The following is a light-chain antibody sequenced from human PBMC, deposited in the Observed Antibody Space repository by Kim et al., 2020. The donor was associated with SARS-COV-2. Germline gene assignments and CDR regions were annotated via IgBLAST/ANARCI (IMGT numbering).Light chain of an antibody. CDR1: ESIGSW. Sequence: ASVGDRVTITCRASESIGSWVAWYQQKPGKAPKLLIYKASTLEGGVPSRFSGSGSGTGFTLTISSLQPDDFATYYCQQSNTYSGTFGQGTKVDIK. V-gene: IGKV1-5*03. CDR2: KAS. J-gene: IGKJ1*01. CDR3: QQSNTYSGT.